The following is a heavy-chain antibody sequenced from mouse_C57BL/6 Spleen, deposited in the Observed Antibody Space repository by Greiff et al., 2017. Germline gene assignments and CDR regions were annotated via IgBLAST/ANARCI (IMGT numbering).Heavy chain of an antibody. V-gene: IGHV5-4*01. D-gene: IGHD1-1*02. Sequence: EVMLVESGGGLVKPGGSLKLSCAASGFTFSSYAMSWVRQTPEKRLEWVATISDGGSYTYYPDNVKGRFTISRDNAKNNLYLQMSHLKSEDTAMYYCARDNPGSYWYCDVWGTGTTVTVSS. J-gene: IGHJ1*03. CDR1: GFTFSSYA. CDR3: ARDNPGSYWYCDV. CDR2: ISDGGSYT.